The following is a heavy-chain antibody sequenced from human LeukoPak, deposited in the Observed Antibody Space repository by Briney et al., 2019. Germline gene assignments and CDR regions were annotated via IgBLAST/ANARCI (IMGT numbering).Heavy chain of an antibody. CDR1: GYTFTGYY. J-gene: IGHJ4*02. Sequence: GASVKVSCKASGYTFTGYYMHWVRQAPGQGLEWMGWINPNSGGTNYAQKFQGRVTMTRDTSISTAYMELSRLRSDDTAVYYCASDYYDSSGQRWTFDYWGQGTLVTVPS. CDR3: ASDYYDSSGQRWTFDY. V-gene: IGHV1-2*02. CDR2: INPNSGGT. D-gene: IGHD3-22*01.